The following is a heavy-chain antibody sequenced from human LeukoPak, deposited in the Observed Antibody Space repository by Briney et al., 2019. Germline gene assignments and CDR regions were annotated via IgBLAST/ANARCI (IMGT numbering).Heavy chain of an antibody. CDR2: ISYDGRKD. CDR3: AKDWGTLYYDATGYPFDY. CDR1: GFTFNHYP. J-gene: IGHJ4*02. V-gene: IGHV3-30*04. Sequence: PGGSLRLSCAASGFTFNHYPMHWVRRAPGKGLEWVALISYDGRKDYYADSVRGRFTISRDNFKDTLYLQMDSLRTEDTAVYYCAKDWGTLYYDATGYPFDYWGQGTLVTVSS. D-gene: IGHD3-9*01.